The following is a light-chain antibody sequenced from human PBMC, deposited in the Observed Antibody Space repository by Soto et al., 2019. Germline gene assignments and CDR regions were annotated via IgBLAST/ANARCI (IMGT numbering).Light chain of an antibody. Sequence: DIQMTQSPSSLSASIGDRVTITCRASQGISSDLAWHQQKPGKLPKLLIYAASTLQSGVPSRFSGSGSGKDSTLTISSLQPEDVATYYCQEYYSAPLTFGQGTKVEIK. V-gene: IGKV1-27*01. CDR2: AAS. J-gene: IGKJ1*01. CDR3: QEYYSAPLT. CDR1: QGISSD.